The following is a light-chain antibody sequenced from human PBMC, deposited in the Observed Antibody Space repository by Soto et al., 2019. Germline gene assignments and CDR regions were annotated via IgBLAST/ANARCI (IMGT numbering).Light chain of an antibody. CDR1: QSISSW. CDR2: KAS. J-gene: IGKJ1*01. CDR3: XXXXSYSXT. V-gene: IGKV1-5*03. Sequence: DIQMTQSPSTLSASVGDRVTITCRASQSISSWLAWYQQKPGKAPKLLIYKASSLESGVPSRFSGSGSGTEFXXXIXXXXPXXXXXXXXXXXXSYSXTFGQGTKVEIK.